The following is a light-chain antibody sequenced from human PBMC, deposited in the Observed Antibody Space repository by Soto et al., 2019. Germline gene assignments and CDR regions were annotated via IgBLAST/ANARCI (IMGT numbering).Light chain of an antibody. Sequence: EILFTQSPGTLSLSPGERATLSCRASQSVSSSYLAWYQQKPGQAPRLIIYAASSRATGIPDRFSGSGSGTDFTLTLSRLEPEDFAVYYCQQYGKSHQITFGQGTRLEIK. CDR1: QSVSSSY. CDR2: AAS. CDR3: QQYGKSHQIT. J-gene: IGKJ5*01. V-gene: IGKV3-20*01.